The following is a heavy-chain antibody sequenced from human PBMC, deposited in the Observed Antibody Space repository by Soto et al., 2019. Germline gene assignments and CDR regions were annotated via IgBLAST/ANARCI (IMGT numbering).Heavy chain of an antibody. J-gene: IGHJ6*02. D-gene: IGHD5-18*01. CDR2: IYYRGST. Sequence: SETLSLTCIVSGGSISSYYWNWIRQPPGKGLEWIGYIYYRGSTNYNPSLKSRVTISVDTSKNQFSLKLSSVTAADTAMYYCASSGYSYYHYGMDVWGQGTTVTVSS. CDR3: ASSGYSYYHYGMDV. CDR1: GGSISSYY. V-gene: IGHV4-59*01.